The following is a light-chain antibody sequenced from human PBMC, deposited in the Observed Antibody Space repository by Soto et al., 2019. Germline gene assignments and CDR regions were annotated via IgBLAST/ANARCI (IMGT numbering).Light chain of an antibody. CDR1: QSINTW. CDR3: QQYQTYSQ. V-gene: IGKV1-5*03. CDR2: KAS. Sequence: DIQITQSPSTLSASVGDRVTITCRASQSINTWLAWYQLKPGRAPKLLISKASTLESGVSSRFSGSGSGTEFTLTISSLQPDDFATYYCQQYQTYSQFGQGTKVDIK. J-gene: IGKJ1*01.